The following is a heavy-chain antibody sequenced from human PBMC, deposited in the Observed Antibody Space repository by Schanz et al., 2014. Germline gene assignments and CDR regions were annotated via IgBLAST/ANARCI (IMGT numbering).Heavy chain of an antibody. CDR3: ARENVGRGFDY. D-gene: IGHD3-10*02. Sequence: QVQLQESGPGLVKPSETLSLTCTVSGGSISSSSYYWGWIRQPPGKGLEWIGSIFYSGSTYYNLSLKSRAPISVDPSKTHFPLKVTSVTAAETAVYYCARENVGRGFDYWGRGALVTVSS. CDR1: GGSISSSSYY. J-gene: IGHJ4*02. V-gene: IGHV4-39*02. CDR2: IFYSGST.